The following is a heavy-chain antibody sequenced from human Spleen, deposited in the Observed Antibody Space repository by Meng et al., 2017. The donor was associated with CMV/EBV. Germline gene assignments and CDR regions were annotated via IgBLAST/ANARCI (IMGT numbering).Heavy chain of an antibody. D-gene: IGHD2-2*01. CDR2: MNANSGHT. Sequence: ASVKVSCKASGYTFTSYDINWARQATGQGLEWMGGMNANSGHTGYSQNFQGRVTLTWDTSISTAYMELSSLRSEDTAVYYCARGGYCSSTSCYRGWFDPWGQGTLVTVSS. CDR1: GYTFTSYD. CDR3: ARGGYCSSTSCYRGWFDP. V-gene: IGHV1-8*01. J-gene: IGHJ5*02.